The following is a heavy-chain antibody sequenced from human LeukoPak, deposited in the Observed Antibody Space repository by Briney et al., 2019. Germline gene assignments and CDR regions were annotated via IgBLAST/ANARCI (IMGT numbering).Heavy chain of an antibody. J-gene: IGHJ4*02. Sequence: GGSLRLSCAASGFTFRNHGMHWVRQAPGKGLEWVAVIWYDGSNKYYADSVKGRFTISRDNSKNTLYLQVNSLRAKDTAVYYCVRDIASRTLDYWGQGTLVIVSS. CDR2: IWYDGSNK. CDR3: VRDIASRTLDY. V-gene: IGHV3-33*01. D-gene: IGHD6-6*01. CDR1: GFTFRNHG.